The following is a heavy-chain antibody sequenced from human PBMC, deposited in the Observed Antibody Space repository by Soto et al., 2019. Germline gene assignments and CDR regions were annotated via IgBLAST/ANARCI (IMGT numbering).Heavy chain of an antibody. CDR2: ISGSGGST. D-gene: IGHD4-17*01. Sequence: EVQLLVSGGGLVQPGGSLRLSCTASGFTFSSYAMSWVRQAPGKGLEWVSTISGSGGSTYSADSVKGRFSISRDNSKSTLYLQMNSLRADDTAVYYCAAGGTVTRLDYWGQGTLVTVSS. J-gene: IGHJ4*02. CDR1: GFTFSSYA. CDR3: AAGGTVTRLDY. V-gene: IGHV3-23*01.